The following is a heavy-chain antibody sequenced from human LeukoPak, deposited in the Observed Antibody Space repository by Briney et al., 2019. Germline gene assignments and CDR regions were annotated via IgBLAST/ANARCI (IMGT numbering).Heavy chain of an antibody. J-gene: IGHJ4*02. V-gene: IGHV3-23*01. D-gene: IGHD3-22*01. CDR1: EFTFSIYA. CDR3: AKDRPNYFGTNGHYYRRDGGF. Sequence: GGSLRLSCAASEFTFSIYAMSWVRQAPGRGLEWVASITSTGESTWYAGSVKGRFTISRDNSKYTVYLQMNSLRAEDTAIYYCAKDRPNYFGTNGHYYRRDGGFWGQGTLVTVSS. CDR2: ITSTGEST.